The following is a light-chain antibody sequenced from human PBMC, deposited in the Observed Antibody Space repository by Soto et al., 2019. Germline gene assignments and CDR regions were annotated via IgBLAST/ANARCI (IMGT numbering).Light chain of an antibody. Sequence: EIVLTQSPGTLSLSPGERATLSCRSSQSVNSNYLAWYQQKPGQAPRLLIYAASSRAAGFPDRFSGSGSETDFTLTISRLEPEDFAVYYCQQRSNWPLALTFGGGTKVDIK. J-gene: IGKJ4*01. CDR2: AAS. CDR3: QQRSNWPLALT. V-gene: IGKV3D-20*02. CDR1: QSVNSNY.